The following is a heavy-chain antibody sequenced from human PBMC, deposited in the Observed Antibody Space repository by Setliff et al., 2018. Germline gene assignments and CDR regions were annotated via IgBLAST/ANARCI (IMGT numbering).Heavy chain of an antibody. J-gene: IGHJ5*02. CDR2: ISDTTNFI. V-gene: IGHV3-21*01. CDR1: GFTFGHYN. CDR3: ARDVFDFRTGQADP. Sequence: GGSLRLSCTASGFTFGHYNMNWVRQAPGKGLEWVSSISDTTNFIYYADSVKGRFTISRDNAKNSLYLQMSSLRAEDTAVYYCARDVFDFRTGQADPWGQGTLVTVSS. D-gene: IGHD3-3*01.